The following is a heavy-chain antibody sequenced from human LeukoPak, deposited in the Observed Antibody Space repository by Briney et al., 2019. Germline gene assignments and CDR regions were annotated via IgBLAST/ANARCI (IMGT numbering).Heavy chain of an antibody. CDR3: ARGPNTFYDFWSGYYSRQDAFDI. J-gene: IGHJ3*02. CDR2: MNPNSGNT. CDR1: GYTFTSYD. Sequence: WASVKVSCKASGYTFTSYDINWVRQATGQGLKWMGWMNPNSGNTGYSQKFQGRFTMTRNTSISTAYMELSSLRSEDTAVYYCARGPNTFYDFWSGYYSRQDAFDIWGQGTMVTVSS. V-gene: IGHV1-8*01. D-gene: IGHD3-3*01.